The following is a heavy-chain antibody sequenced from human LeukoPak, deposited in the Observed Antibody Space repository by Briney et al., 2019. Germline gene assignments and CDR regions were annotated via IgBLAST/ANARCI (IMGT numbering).Heavy chain of an antibody. CDR2: ICYDGTKK. J-gene: IGHJ4*02. D-gene: IGHD3-10*01. CDR3: ARDYGSGSYPLDY. V-gene: IGHV3-33*01. Sequence: GGSLRLSCAASGFTFSSYGIHWVRQAPGEGLEWVAVICYDGTKKYYADSVKGRFTISRDDSKSTVYLQMNSLRAEDTAVYYCARDYGSGSYPLDYWGQGTLVTVSS. CDR1: GFTFSSYG.